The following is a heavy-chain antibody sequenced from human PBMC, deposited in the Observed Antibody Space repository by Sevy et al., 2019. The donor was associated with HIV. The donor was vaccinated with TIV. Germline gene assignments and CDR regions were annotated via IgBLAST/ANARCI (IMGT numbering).Heavy chain of an antibody. J-gene: IGHJ3*02. CDR2: INPNDGST. CDR1: GYTFTSYY. D-gene: IGHD6-13*01. CDR3: ARDHTVIGSNWYGAFDI. Sequence: ASVKVSCKASGYTFTSYYMHWVRQAPGQGLEWMGIINPNDGSTSYAQKFQGRVTMTRDTSTSTDYMELSSLRSEDTAVYYCARDHTVIGSNWYGAFDIWGQGTMVTVSS. V-gene: IGHV1-46*01.